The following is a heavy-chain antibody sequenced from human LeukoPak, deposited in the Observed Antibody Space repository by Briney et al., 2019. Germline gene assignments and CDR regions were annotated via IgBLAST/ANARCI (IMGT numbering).Heavy chain of an antibody. V-gene: IGHV1-69*05. D-gene: IGHD2-15*01. Sequence: GASVKVSCKASGGTFSSYAISWVRQAPGQGLEWMGGIIPIFGTANYAQKFQGRVTITRNTSMSTAYMELSSLRSEDTAVYYCARGACSGGSCYFDYWGQGTLVTVSS. CDR1: GGTFSSYA. J-gene: IGHJ4*02. CDR3: ARGACSGGSCYFDY. CDR2: IIPIFGTA.